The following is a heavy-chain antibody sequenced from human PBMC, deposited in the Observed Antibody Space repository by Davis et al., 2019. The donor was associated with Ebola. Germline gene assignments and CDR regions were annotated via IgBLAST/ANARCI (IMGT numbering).Heavy chain of an antibody. CDR3: ARNYYDSSGYYGVHWYFDL. CDR2: IYYSGTT. J-gene: IGHJ2*01. D-gene: IGHD3-22*01. Sequence: MPSETLSLTCTVSGGSISSGDYYWSWIRQPPGKGLEWIGYIYYSGTTYYNPSLKSRVTISVDTSKNQFSLKLSSVTAADTAVYYCARNYYDSSGYYGVHWYFDLWGRGTLVTVSS. CDR1: GGSISSGDYY. V-gene: IGHV4-30-4*01.